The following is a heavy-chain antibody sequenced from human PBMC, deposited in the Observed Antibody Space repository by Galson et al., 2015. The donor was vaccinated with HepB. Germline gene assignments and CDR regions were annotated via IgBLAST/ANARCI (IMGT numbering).Heavy chain of an antibody. CDR2: INPNSGGT. CDR1: GYTFTGYY. J-gene: IGHJ2*01. D-gene: IGHD1-7*01. V-gene: IGHV1-2*04. CDR3: ARGELLDWYFDL. Sequence: SVKVSCKASGYTFTGYYMHWVRQAPGQGLEWMGWINPNSGGTNYAQKFQGWITMTSDTSISTAYMDLSRLRSDDTAVYYCARGELLDWYFDLWGRGTLVTVSS.